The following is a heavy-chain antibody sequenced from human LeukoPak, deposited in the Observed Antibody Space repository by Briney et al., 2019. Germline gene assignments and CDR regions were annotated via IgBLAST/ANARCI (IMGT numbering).Heavy chain of an antibody. CDR2: ISSNSRTV. D-gene: IGHD6-6*01. Sequence: GGSLRLSFAVSGFTFTYYGMNWVRQAPGKGLEWVSYISSNSRTVEYADSVKGRFTISRDNAKNSLYLQMNTLRAEDTAVYYCARGGAARPDYWGRGTLVSVSS. CDR1: GFTFTYYG. V-gene: IGHV3-48*01. J-gene: IGHJ4*02. CDR3: ARGGAARPDY.